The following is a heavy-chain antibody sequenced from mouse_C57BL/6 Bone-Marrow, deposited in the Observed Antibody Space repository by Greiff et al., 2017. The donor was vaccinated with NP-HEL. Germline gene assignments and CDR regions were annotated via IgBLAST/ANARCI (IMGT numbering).Heavy chain of an antibody. V-gene: IGHV1-69*01. Sequence: VQLQQPGAELVMPGASVKLSCKASGYTFTSYWMHWVKQRPGQGLEWIGEIDPSDSYTNYNQKFKGKSTLTVDKSSSTAYMQLSSLTSEDSAVYYCARVDGYDGAWFAYWGQGTLVTVSA. J-gene: IGHJ3*01. CDR3: ARVDGYDGAWFAY. CDR2: IDPSDSYT. CDR1: GYTFTSYW. D-gene: IGHD2-2*01.